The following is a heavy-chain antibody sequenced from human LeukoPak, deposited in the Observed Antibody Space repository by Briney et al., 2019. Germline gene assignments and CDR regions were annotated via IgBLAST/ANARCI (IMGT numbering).Heavy chain of an antibody. D-gene: IGHD2-21*02. CDR2: INPNSGGT. CDR3: ARVEYCGGDCNFDY. J-gene: IGHJ4*02. V-gene: IGHV1-2*06. CDR1: GYTFTGYY. Sequence: GASVKVSCKASGYTFTGYYMHWVRQAPGQGLEWMGRINPNSGGTNYAQKFQGRVTMTRDTSISTAYMELSRLRSDDTAVYYWARVEYCGGDCNFDYWGQGTLVTASS.